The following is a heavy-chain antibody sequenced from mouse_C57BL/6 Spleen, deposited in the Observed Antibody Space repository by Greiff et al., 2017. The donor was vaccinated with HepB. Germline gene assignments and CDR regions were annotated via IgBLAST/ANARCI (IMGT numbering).Heavy chain of an antibody. CDR3: AREVKDYYGSSYVDYFDY. Sequence: VQLQQPGAELVRPGSSVKLSCKASGYTFTSYWMHWVKQRPIQGLEWIGNIDPSDSETHYNQKFKDKATLTVDKSSSTAYMQLSSLTSEDSAVYYCAREVKDYYGSSYVDYFDYWGQGTTLTVSS. V-gene: IGHV1-52*01. J-gene: IGHJ2*01. CDR1: GYTFTSYW. D-gene: IGHD1-1*01. CDR2: IDPSDSET.